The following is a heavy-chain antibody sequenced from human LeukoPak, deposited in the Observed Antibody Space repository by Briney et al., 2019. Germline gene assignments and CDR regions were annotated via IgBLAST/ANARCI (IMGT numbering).Heavy chain of an antibody. CDR3: VHDYVWGSYRRNYFDY. J-gene: IGHJ4*02. D-gene: IGHD3-16*02. CDR1: GFTFSSYA. V-gene: IGHV3-23*01. CDR2: ISGGGGST. Sequence: GGSLRLSCAASGFTFSSYAMSWVRQAPGKGLEWVSAISGGGGSTYYADSVKGRFTISRDNSKNTLYLQMNSLRAEDTAVYYCVHDYVWGSYRRNYFDYWGQGTLVTVSS.